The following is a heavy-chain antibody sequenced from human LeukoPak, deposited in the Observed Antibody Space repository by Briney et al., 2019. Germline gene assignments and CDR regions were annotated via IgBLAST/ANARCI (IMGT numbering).Heavy chain of an antibody. CDR1: GFTFSSYG. J-gene: IGHJ4*02. CDR3: ARTGRNSGSYLFDY. CDR2: ISGSGGST. Sequence: GGSLRLSCAASGFTFSSYGMSWVRQAPGKGLEWVSAISGSGGSTYYADSVKGRFTISRDNSKNTLYLQMNSLRAEDTAVYYCARTGRNSGSYLFDYWGQGTLVTVSS. V-gene: IGHV3-23*01. D-gene: IGHD1-26*01.